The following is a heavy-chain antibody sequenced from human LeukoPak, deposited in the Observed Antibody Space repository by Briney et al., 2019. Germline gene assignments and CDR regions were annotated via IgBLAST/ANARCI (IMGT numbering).Heavy chain of an antibody. CDR2: IYTSGST. J-gene: IGHJ3*02. V-gene: IGHV4-4*07. CDR3: ARDFGGITGTHDAFDI. D-gene: IGHD1-7*01. Sequence: SETLSLTCTVSGGSISSYYWSWIRQPAGKGLEWIGRIYTSGSTNYNPSLKSRVTISVDTSKNQFSLKLSSVTAADTAVYYCARDFGGITGTHDAFDIWGQGTMVTVSS. CDR1: GGSISSYY.